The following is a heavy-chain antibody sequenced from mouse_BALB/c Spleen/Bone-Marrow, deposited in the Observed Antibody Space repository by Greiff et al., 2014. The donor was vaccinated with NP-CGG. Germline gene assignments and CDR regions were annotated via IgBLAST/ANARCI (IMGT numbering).Heavy chain of an antibody. CDR2: ISYSGST. CDR1: GYSITSDYA. D-gene: IGHD2-1*01. J-gene: IGHJ3*01. Sequence: EVKLEESGPGLVKPSQSLSLTCTVTGYSITSDYAWNWIRQFPGNKLEWMGYISYSGSTSYNPSLTSRISITRDTSKNQFFLQLNSVTTEDTATYYCARYYYGNYWFAYWGQGTLVTVSA. CDR3: ARYYYGNYWFAY. V-gene: IGHV3-2*02.